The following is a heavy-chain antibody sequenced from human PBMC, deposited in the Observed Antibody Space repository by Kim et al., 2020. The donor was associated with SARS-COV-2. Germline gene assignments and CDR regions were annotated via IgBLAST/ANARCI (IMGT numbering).Heavy chain of an antibody. J-gene: IGHJ6*02. V-gene: IGHV3-23*01. Sequence: GGSLRLSCAASGFMFQSYAMGWVRQVPGEGLEWVATIIDSGVTTYYANSVMGRFTISRENLKQVVYLQMDSLRVEDTAKYFCAKFEGVFNFYGIDAWGQGTRVTVSS. D-gene: IGHD3-16*01. CDR2: IIDSGVTT. CDR1: GFMFQSYA. CDR3: AKFEGVFNFYGIDA.